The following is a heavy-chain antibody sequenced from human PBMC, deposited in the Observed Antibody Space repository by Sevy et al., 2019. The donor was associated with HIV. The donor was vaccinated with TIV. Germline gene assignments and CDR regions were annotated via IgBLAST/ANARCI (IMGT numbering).Heavy chain of an antibody. CDR1: EFSFSSYS. V-gene: IGHV3-30*18. CDR3: ANAYSGSYSHSYLYALDV. D-gene: IGHD1-26*01. J-gene: IGHJ6*02. CDR2: ISHDGINE. Sequence: GGSLRLSCAASEFSFSSYSMNWVRQAPGQGLEWVALISHDGINEYYADSVKGRFTISRDNSKNTVYLEMNRLRNEDTAIYFCANAYSGSYSHSYLYALDVWGQGTTVTVSS.